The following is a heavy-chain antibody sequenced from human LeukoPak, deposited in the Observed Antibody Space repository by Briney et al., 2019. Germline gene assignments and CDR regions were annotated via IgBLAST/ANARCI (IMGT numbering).Heavy chain of an antibody. D-gene: IGHD6-19*01. J-gene: IGHJ6*02. CDR1: GYTLTELS. Sequence: ASVKVSCKVSGYTLTELSMHWVRQAPGKGLDWMGGFDPEDGETIYAQKFQGRVTMTEDTSTDTAYMELSSLRSEDTAVYYCATAAVAGPPLNYYYGMDVWGQGTTVTVSS. CDR2: FDPEDGET. CDR3: ATAAVAGPPLNYYYGMDV. V-gene: IGHV1-24*01.